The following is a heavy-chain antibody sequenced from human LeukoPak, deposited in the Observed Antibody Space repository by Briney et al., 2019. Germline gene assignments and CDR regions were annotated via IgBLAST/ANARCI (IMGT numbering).Heavy chain of an antibody. Sequence: PSETLSLTCTVSGGSINSSRYYWGWIRQPPGKGLEWIGNIFYSGSTYYNPSLKSRVTISVDTSKNQFSLKLSSVTAADTAVYYCARRGIQLWFRKYYFDYWGQGTLVTISS. CDR3: ARRGIQLWFRKYYFDY. V-gene: IGHV4-39*07. J-gene: IGHJ4*02. CDR1: GGSINSSRYY. CDR2: IFYSGST. D-gene: IGHD5-18*01.